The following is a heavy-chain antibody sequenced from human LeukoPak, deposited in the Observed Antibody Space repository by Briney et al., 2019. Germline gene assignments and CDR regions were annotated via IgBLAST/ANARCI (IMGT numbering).Heavy chain of an antibody. CDR2: IYYSGST. Sequence: KPSETLSLTCTVSGGSISSSSYYWGWIRQPPGKGLEWIGSIYYSGSTYYNPFLKSRVTISVDTSKNQFSLKLSSVTAADTAVYYCARHASNLYYDSSGYFDYWGQGTLVTVSS. CDR1: GGSISSSSYY. V-gene: IGHV4-39*01. D-gene: IGHD3-22*01. CDR3: ARHASNLYYDSSGYFDY. J-gene: IGHJ4*02.